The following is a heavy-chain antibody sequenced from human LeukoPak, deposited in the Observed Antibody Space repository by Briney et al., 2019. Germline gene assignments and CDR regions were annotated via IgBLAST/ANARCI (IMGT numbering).Heavy chain of an antibody. CDR1: GGSFSGYY. D-gene: IGHD3-22*01. Sequence: PSETLSLTCAVYGGSFSGYYWSWIRQPPGKGLEWIGEINHSGSTNYNPSLKSRVTISVDTSKNQFSLKLSSVIAADTAVYYCARRDSSGYYAYWGQGTLVTVSS. J-gene: IGHJ4*02. CDR2: INHSGST. V-gene: IGHV4-34*01. CDR3: ARRDSSGYYAY.